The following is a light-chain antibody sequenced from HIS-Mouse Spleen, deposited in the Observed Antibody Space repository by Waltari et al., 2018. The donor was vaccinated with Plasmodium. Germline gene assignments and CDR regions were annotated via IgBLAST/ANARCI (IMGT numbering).Light chain of an antibody. CDR1: AVPQKY. Sequence: SYELTQPPSVSVSPGQTARITCPGDAVPQKYAYWYQQKSGRAPVLVLYEDSKRPSGIPDRFSGSSSGTMATLTSSGAQVEDEADYYCYSTDSSGNHRVFGGGTKLTVL. CDR3: YSTDSSGNHRV. V-gene: IGLV3-10*01. CDR2: EDS. J-gene: IGLJ3*02.